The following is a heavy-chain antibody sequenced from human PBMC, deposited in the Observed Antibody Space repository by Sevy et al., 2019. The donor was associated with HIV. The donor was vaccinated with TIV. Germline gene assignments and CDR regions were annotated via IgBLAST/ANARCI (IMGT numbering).Heavy chain of an antibody. CDR3: AVRKDYYDSSGYPFDY. Sequence: ASVKVSCKVSGYTLTQFSMHWVRQAPGEGLEWMATFDPEDDETICAQRLQGRVTMTEDTSTDTAYMELSSLRSDDTAVYYCAVRKDYYDSSGYPFDYWGQGSLVTVSS. V-gene: IGHV1-24*01. CDR1: GYTLTQFS. J-gene: IGHJ4*02. D-gene: IGHD3-22*01. CDR2: FDPEDDET.